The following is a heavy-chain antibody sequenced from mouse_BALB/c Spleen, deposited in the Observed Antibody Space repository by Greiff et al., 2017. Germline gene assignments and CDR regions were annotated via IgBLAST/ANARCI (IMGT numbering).Heavy chain of an antibody. D-gene: IGHD1-2*01. CDR2: INSNGGST. J-gene: IGHJ1*01. CDR3: ARHPDYGYRGGYWYFDV. CDR1: GFTFSSYY. Sequence: EVQRVESGGGLVKLGGSLKLSCAASGFTFSSYYMSWVRQTPEKRLELVAAINSNGGSTYYPDTVKGRFTISRDNAKNTLYLQMSSLKSEDTALYYCARHPDYGYRGGYWYFDVWGAGTTVTVSS. V-gene: IGHV5-6-2*01.